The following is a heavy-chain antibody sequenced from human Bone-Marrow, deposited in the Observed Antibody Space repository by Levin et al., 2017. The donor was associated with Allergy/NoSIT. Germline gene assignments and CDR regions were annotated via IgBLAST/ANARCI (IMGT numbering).Heavy chain of an antibody. J-gene: IGHJ4*02. Sequence: SCAASGFTFSSYAMHWVRQAPGKGLEWVAVISYDGSNKYYADSVKGRFTISRDNSKNTLYLQMNSLRAEDTAVYYCAEVRLAGYWGQGTLVTVSS. CDR1: GFTFSSYA. CDR2: ISYDGSNK. CDR3: AEVRLAGY. V-gene: IGHV3-30*04. D-gene: IGHD3-3*01.